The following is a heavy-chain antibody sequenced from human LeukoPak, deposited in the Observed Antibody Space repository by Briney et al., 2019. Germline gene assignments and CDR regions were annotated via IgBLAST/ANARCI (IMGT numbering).Heavy chain of an antibody. D-gene: IGHD3-3*01. CDR2: MNPNSGNT. V-gene: IGHV1-8*01. CDR1: GYTFTSYD. J-gene: IGHJ4*02. Sequence: ASVKVSCKASGYTFTSYDINWVRQATGQGLEWMGWMNPNSGNTGYAQKFQGRVTMTRNTSISTAYMELRSLRSEDTAVYYCARGQRPSITIFGVVTRKYYFDYWGQGTLVTLSS. CDR3: ARGQRPSITIFGVVTRKYYFDY.